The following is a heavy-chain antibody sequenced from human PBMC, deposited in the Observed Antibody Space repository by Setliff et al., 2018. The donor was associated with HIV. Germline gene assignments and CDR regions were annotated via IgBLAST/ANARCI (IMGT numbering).Heavy chain of an antibody. CDR1: GFMFGDYL. CDR3: TTGIGYYGSGRPIYFYHYMDI. D-gene: IGHD3-10*01. J-gene: IGHJ6*03. Sequence: GGSLRLSCTASGFMFGDYLMSWVRQAPGKGLEWVGRIKTKTAGGTTDYAAPVKGRFTISRDDSQNTLYLQMNSLKTEDTAVYYCTTGIGYYGSGRPIYFYHYMDIWGKGTTVTVSS. V-gene: IGHV3-15*01. CDR2: IKTKTAGGTT.